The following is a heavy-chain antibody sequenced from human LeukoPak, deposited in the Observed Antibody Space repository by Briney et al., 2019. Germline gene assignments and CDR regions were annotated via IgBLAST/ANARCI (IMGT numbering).Heavy chain of an antibody. CDR3: ARERIAVAGEFDY. J-gene: IGHJ4*02. CDR2: IWYDGSNK. CDR1: GFTFSSYG. Sequence: GRSLRLSCAASGFTFSSYGMHWVRQAPGKGLEWVAVIWYDGSNKYYADSVKGRFNISRDNSKNTLYLQMNSLRAEDKAVYYCARERIAVAGEFDYWGQGTLVTVSS. D-gene: IGHD6-19*01. V-gene: IGHV3-33*01.